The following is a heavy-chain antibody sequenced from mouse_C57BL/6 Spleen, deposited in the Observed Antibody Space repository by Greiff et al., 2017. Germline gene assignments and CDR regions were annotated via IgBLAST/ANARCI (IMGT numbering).Heavy chain of an antibody. CDR3: ARSGDGYYGGYAMDY. J-gene: IGHJ4*01. CDR2: IYPGDGDT. D-gene: IGHD2-3*01. V-gene: IGHV1-82*01. CDR1: GYAFSSSW. Sequence: QVQLQQSGPELVKPGASVKISCKASGYAFSSSWMNWVKQRPGKGLEWIGRIYPGDGDTNYNGKFKGKATLTADKSSSTAYMQLSSLTSEDSAVYFCARSGDGYYGGYAMDYWGQGTSVTVSS.